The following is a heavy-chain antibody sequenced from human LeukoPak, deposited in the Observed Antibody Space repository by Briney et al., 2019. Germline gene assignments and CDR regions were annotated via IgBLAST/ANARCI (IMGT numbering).Heavy chain of an antibody. V-gene: IGHV4-61*02. D-gene: IGHD3-22*01. CDR2: IYTSGST. CDR1: GGSISSGSYY. CDR3: ARDKVVSADNWFDP. J-gene: IGHJ5*02. Sequence: KTSETLSLTCTVSGGSISSGSYYWSWIRQPAGKGLEWIGRIYTSGSTNYNPSLKSRVTMSVDTSKNQFSLKLSSVTAADTAVYYCARDKVVSADNWFDPWGQGTLVTVSS.